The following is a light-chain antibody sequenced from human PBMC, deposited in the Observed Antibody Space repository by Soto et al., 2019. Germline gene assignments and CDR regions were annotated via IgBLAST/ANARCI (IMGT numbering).Light chain of an antibody. J-gene: IGLJ1*01. Sequence: QTVVTQEPSFSVSPGGTGTLTCGLSSGSVSTSYYPSWYQQTPGQAPRTLIYSTNTRSSGVPDRFSGSILGNKAALTITGAQANDESDYYCVLYMGSGISVFGTGTKLTVL. CDR1: SGSVSTSYY. CDR2: STN. CDR3: VLYMGSGISV. V-gene: IGLV8-61*01.